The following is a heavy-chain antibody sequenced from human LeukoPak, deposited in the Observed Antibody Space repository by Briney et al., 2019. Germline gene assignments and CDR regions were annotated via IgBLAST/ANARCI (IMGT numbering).Heavy chain of an antibody. CDR3: ARGQGIVPAASGYFDY. D-gene: IGHD2-2*01. CDR1: GGSISSYY. V-gene: IGHV4-59*01. Sequence: SETLSLTCTVSGGSISSYYWSWIRQPPGKGLEWIGYIYYSGSTNYNPSLKSRVTISVDTSKNQFSLKLSSVTAADTAVYYCARGQGIVPAASGYFDYWGQGTLVTVSS. CDR2: IYYSGST. J-gene: IGHJ4*02.